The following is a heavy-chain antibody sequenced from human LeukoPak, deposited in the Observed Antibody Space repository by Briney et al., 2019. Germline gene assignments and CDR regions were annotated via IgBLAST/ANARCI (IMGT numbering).Heavy chain of an antibody. CDR1: GGTFSDYA. Sequence: GASAKVSCKASGGTFSDYAISWVRQAPGLGLEWVGGIIPMFATANYAQKFQGRVIITADESTTTAYMELSSLRSEDTAVYYCARGLPMIVVDNDDVHYFFDLWGQGTLVTVSS. D-gene: IGHD3-22*01. CDR3: ARGLPMIVVDNDDVHYFFDL. V-gene: IGHV1-69*01. J-gene: IGHJ4*02. CDR2: IIPMFATA.